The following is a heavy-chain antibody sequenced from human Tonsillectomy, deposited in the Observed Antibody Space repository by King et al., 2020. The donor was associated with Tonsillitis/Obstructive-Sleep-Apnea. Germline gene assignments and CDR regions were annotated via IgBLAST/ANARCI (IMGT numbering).Heavy chain of an antibody. CDR1: GFTFDDYT. J-gene: IGHJ4*02. V-gene: IGHV3-43*01. Sequence: VQLVESGGVVVQPGGSLGLSCAASGFTFDDYTMHWVRQAPGKGLEWVSLISWDGGSPYYADSVKGRFTISRDNSKNSLYLQMNSLRTEDTSLYYCAKDLGYSSSTSFSGLDYWGQGTLVTVS. CDR2: ISWDGGSP. D-gene: IGHD2-2*01. CDR3: AKDLGYSSSTSFSGLDY.